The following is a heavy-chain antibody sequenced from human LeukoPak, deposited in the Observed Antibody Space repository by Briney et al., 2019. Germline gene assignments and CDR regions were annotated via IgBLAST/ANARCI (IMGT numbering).Heavy chain of an antibody. CDR2: MSSSGTI. D-gene: IGHD5-12*01. Sequence: GSLRLSCAASGFTFSDYSMNWVRQAPGKGLEWVSYMSSSGTIYYADSVKGRFTISRDKAKNSLYLQMNSLRAEDTAVYYCARGSAIIVAPTFDYWGQGTLVTVSS. J-gene: IGHJ4*02. CDR3: ARGSAIIVAPTFDY. V-gene: IGHV3-69-1*01. CDR1: GFTFSDYS.